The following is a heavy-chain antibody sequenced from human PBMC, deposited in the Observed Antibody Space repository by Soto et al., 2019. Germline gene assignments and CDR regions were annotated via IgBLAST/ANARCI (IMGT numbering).Heavy chain of an antibody. Sequence: GGSLRLSCVASGFTFSRHGLSWVRQAPGKGLEWVSTINPSGDSTFYADSVKGRFTVSRDNSKNTVYLQMNSLSVGDTAVYLCAKVDVSTAGSFDYWGQGALVTVSS. D-gene: IGHD6-13*01. CDR1: GFTFSRHG. J-gene: IGHJ4*02. V-gene: IGHV3-23*01. CDR3: AKVDVSTAGSFDY. CDR2: INPSGDST.